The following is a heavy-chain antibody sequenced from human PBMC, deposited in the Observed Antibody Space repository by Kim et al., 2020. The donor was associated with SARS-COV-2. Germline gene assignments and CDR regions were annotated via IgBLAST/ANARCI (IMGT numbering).Heavy chain of an antibody. CDR3: ARGSSSDSSSVFDY. J-gene: IGHJ4*02. Sequence: ENSVKGRFTISRDNSKNTLYLQMGSLRAEDMAVYYCARGSSSDSSSVFDYWGQGTLVTVSS. D-gene: IGHD6-6*01. V-gene: IGHV3-64*01.